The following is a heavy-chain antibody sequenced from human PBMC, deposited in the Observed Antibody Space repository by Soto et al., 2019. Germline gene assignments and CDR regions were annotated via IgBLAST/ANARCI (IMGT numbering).Heavy chain of an antibody. V-gene: IGHV4-34*01. D-gene: IGHD2-2*01. CDR2: INHSGST. J-gene: IGHJ6*02. Sequence: SETLSLTCAVYGGSLSGYYWSWIRQPPGKGLEWIGEINHSGSTNYNPSLKSRVTISVDTSKNQFSLKLSSMTAADTAVYYCARGVYCSTTSCYWGMDVWGQGTTVTVSS. CDR1: GGSLSGYY. CDR3: ARGVYCSTTSCYWGMDV.